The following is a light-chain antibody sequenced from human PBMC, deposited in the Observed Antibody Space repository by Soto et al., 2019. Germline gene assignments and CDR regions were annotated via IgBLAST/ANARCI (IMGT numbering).Light chain of an antibody. CDR3: QQYYKWPPYT. Sequence: EVVMTQSPATLSVSPGDRATLSCRASQSVDTNVAWYQQKPGQAPRLLVYGASTRSTGIPARFTGFGSGTDFTLTIIGLQSDDFAVYYCQQYYKWPPYTFGQGTKLQIK. CDR1: QSVDTN. CDR2: GAS. V-gene: IGKV3-15*01. J-gene: IGKJ2*01.